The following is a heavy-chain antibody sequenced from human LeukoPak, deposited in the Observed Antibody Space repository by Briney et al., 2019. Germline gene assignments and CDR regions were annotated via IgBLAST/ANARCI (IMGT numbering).Heavy chain of an antibody. CDR3: AKAGYCSSTSCFTYYYYYMDV. J-gene: IGHJ6*03. CDR1: GFTFDDYT. D-gene: IGHD2-2*01. V-gene: IGHV3-43*01. CDR2: ISWDGGST. Sequence: GGSLRLSCAASGFTFDDYTMHWVRQAPGKGLEWVSLISWDGGSTYYADSVKGRFTISRDNSKNSLYLQMNSLRTEDTALYYCAKAGYCSSTSCFTYYYYYMDVWGKGTTATVSS.